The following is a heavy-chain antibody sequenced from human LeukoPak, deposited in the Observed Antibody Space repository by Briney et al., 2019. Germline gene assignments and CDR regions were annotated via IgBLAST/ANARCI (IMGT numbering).Heavy chain of an antibody. CDR3: AKGRGGSFGAAADAFYI. CDR2: ISSSSGTI. Sequence: GGSLRLSCAASGFTFDNYAMHWVRQAPGKGLEWVSDISSSSGTIGYADSVKGRFTISRDNSKNSLYLQMNSLRAEDMALYYCAKGRGGSFGAAADAFYIWGQGTMVTVSS. J-gene: IGHJ3*02. D-gene: IGHD3-3*01. V-gene: IGHV3-9*03. CDR1: GFTFDNYA.